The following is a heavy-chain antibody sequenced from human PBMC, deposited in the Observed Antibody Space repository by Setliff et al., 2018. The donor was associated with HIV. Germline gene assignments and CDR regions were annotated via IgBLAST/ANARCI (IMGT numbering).Heavy chain of an antibody. D-gene: IGHD5-12*01. J-gene: IGHJ4*02. CDR1: GFTFSDYN. CDR2: ISIGSGAAI. V-gene: IGHV3-21*01. CDR3: ARSLGLRLPQGFDY. Sequence: PGGSLRLSCAASGFTFSDYNMNWVRQAPGKGLEWVSSISIGSGAAIYYAESVQGRFTVSRDNSKNSLYLQMNSLRAEDTAVYYCARSLGLRLPQGFDYWGQGTLVTVSS.